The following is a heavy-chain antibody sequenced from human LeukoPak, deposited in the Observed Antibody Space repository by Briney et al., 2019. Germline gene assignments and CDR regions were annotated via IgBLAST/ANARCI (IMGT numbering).Heavy chain of an antibody. D-gene: IGHD1-26*01. CDR1: GFTFSSYA. J-gene: IGHJ4*02. CDR3: ARVGSGSSRDY. CDR2: ISGSGGST. V-gene: IGHV3-23*01. Sequence: SGRSLRLSCAASGFTFSSYAICWVRQAPGKGLEWVSAISGSGGSTYYADSVQGRFTISRDNSKNAVYLQMSSPRAEDTAVYYCARVGSGSSRDYWGQGTLVTVSS.